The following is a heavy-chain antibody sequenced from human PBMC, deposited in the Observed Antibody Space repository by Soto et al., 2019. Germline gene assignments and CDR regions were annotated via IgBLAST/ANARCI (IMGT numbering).Heavy chain of an antibody. Sequence: HPGGSLRLSCAASGFTFSNHAMSWVRQTPGEGLEWVSGISFSGDNTYYADSVRGRFTISRDNSKSSLYLQMNSLRAEDTAVYYCARDTPPFYCSGGSCHVFYMDVWGKGTTVTVSS. J-gene: IGHJ6*03. CDR2: ISFSGDNT. D-gene: IGHD2-15*01. CDR1: GFTFSNHA. CDR3: ARDTPPFYCSGGSCHVFYMDV. V-gene: IGHV3-23*01.